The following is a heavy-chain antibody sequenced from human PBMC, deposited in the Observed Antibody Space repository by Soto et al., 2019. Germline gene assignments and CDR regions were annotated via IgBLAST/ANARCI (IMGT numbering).Heavy chain of an antibody. CDR2: IIPILGIA. Sequence: QVQLVQSGAEVKKPGSSVKVSCKASGGTFSSYTISWVRQAPGQGLEWMGRIIPILGIANYAQKFQGRVTITADKSTSTVYMELSSLRSEDTAVYYCARGVAEQQLGYWYFDLWGRGTLVTVSS. J-gene: IGHJ2*01. CDR1: GGTFSSYT. CDR3: ARGVAEQQLGYWYFDL. D-gene: IGHD6-13*01. V-gene: IGHV1-69*02.